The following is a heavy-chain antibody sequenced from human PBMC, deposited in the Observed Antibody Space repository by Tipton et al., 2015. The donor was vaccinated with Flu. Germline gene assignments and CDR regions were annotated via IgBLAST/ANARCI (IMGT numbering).Heavy chain of an antibody. J-gene: IGHJ6*02. Sequence: TLSLTCTVSGGSISSYYWSWIRQPAGKGLEWIGRIYTSGSTNYNPSLKSRVTMSVDTSKNQFSLKLSSVTAADTAVYYCARGVLWFGESQYYGMDVWGQGTTVTVSS. CDR3: ARGVLWFGESQYYGMDV. CDR2: IYTSGST. CDR1: GGSISSYY. V-gene: IGHV4-4*07. D-gene: IGHD3-10*01.